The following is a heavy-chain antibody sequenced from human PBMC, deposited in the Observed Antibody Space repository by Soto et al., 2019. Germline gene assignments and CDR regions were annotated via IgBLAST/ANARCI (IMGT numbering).Heavy chain of an antibody. CDR2: XXXXXXXX. J-gene: IGHJ5*02. Sequence: ASVKVSCKASGYTFTSYDINWVRQATGQGLEWMGXXXXXXXXXXXAQKFQGRVTMTRNTSISTVYMELSSLRSEDTAVYYCARGPRYYESGVRFDPWGQGTLVTVSS. D-gene: IGHD3-9*01. CDR3: ARGPRYYESGVRFDP. V-gene: IGHV1-8*01. CDR1: GYTFTSYD.